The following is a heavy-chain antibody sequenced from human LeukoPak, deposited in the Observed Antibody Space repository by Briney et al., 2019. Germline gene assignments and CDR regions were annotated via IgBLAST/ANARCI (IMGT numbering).Heavy chain of an antibody. CDR3: AKDFTYDFWSGYFDY. CDR2: ISYDGSNK. V-gene: IGHV3-30*18. J-gene: IGHJ4*02. D-gene: IGHD3-3*01. CDR1: GFTFSSYG. Sequence: GGSLRLSRAASGFTFSSYGMHWVRQAPGKGLEWVAVISYDGSNKYYADSVKGRFTISRDNSKNTLYLQMNSLRAEDTAVYYCAKDFTYDFWSGYFDYWGQGTLVTVSS.